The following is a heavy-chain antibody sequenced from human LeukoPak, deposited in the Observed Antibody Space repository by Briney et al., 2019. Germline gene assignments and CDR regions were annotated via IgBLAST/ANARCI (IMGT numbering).Heavy chain of an antibody. CDR1: GFTFSDHY. D-gene: IGHD5-12*01. Sequence: GGSLRLSCAASGFTFSDHYMDWVRQAPGKGLEWVGRARNKANSHTTKYAASVKDRFIVSRDDSKNSLYLQMNSLKTEDTAVYYCARAYSGYDYRPDYWGQGTLVTVSS. CDR2: ARNKANSHTT. J-gene: IGHJ4*02. V-gene: IGHV3-72*01. CDR3: ARAYSGYDYRPDY.